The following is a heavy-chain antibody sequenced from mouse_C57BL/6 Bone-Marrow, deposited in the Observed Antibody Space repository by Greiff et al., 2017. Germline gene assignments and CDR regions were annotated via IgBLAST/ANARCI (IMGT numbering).Heavy chain of an antibody. J-gene: IGHJ4*01. V-gene: IGHV1-50*01. Sequence: QVQLQQPGAELVKPGASVKLSCKASGYTFTSYWMQWVKQRPGQGLEWIGEIDPSDSYTNYNQKFKGKATLTVDTSSSTAYMQLSSLTSEDSAVYYCAVTTGVAPHYYAMDYWGQGTSVTVSS. CDR1: GYTFTSYW. CDR3: AVTTGVAPHYYAMDY. CDR2: IDPSDSYT. D-gene: IGHD1-1*01.